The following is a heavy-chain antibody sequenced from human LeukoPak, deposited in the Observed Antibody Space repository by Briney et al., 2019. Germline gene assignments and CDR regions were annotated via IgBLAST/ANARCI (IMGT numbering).Heavy chain of an antibody. CDR1: GGSISSYY. CDR3: ARVRVVRPYYYYYYYMDV. D-gene: IGHD4-17*01. Sequence: PSETLSLTCTVSGGSISSYYWSWIRQPPGEGLEWIGYIYYSGSTNYNPSLKSRVTISVDTSKNQFSLKLSSVSAAHTAVYYFARVRVVRPYYYYYYYMDVWGKGTTVTVSS. CDR2: IYYSGST. V-gene: IGHV4-59*01. J-gene: IGHJ6*03.